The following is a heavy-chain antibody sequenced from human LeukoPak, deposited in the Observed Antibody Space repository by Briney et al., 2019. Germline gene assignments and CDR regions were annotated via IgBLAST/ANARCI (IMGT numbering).Heavy chain of an antibody. CDR1: GGSISSSNYY. CDR2: VSYSGRT. V-gene: IGHV4-39*01. CDR3: ARHSSASYYHGSGSYYNVN. J-gene: IGHJ4*02. D-gene: IGHD3-10*01. Sequence: SETLSVTCTVSGGSISSSNYYWGWIRQPPGKGLEWIGSVSYSGRTYYNPSLKGRVTISVDTSKHQFSLKLSSVTAADTAVYYCARHSSASYYHGSGSYYNVNWGQGTLVTVSS.